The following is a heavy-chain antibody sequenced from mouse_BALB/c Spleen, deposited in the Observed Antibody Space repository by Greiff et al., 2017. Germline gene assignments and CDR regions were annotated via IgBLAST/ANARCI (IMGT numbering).Heavy chain of an antibody. D-gene: IGHD2-10*02. V-gene: IGHV5-17*02. CDR2: ISSGSSTI. CDR3: ARSGEYGNSFAY. CDR1: GFTFSSFG. Sequence: EVKLVESGGGLVQPGGSRKLSCAASGFTFSSFGMHWVRQAPEKGLEWVAYISSGSSTIYSADTVKGRFTISRDNPKNTLFLQMTSLRSEDTAMYYCARSGEYGNSFAYWGQGTLVTVSA. J-gene: IGHJ3*01.